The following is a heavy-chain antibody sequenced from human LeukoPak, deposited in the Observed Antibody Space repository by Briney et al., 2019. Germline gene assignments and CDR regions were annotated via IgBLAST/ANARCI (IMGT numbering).Heavy chain of an antibody. D-gene: IGHD6-19*01. CDR1: GGSISSYY. CDR3: ARGEEQWLEWYFDL. J-gene: IGHJ2*01. Sequence: PSETLSLTCTVSGGSISSYYWSWIRQPPGKGLEWIGYVYYSGNTNYNPSLKSRVTISVDTSKNQFSLKLSSVTAADTAVYHCARGEEQWLEWYFDLWGRGTLVTVSS. V-gene: IGHV4-59*12. CDR2: VYYSGNT.